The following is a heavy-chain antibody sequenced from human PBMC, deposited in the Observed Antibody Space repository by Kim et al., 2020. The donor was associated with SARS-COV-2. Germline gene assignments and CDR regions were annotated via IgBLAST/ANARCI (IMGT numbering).Heavy chain of an antibody. CDR3: ARDSYGNLSGAFDI. D-gene: IGHD4-4*01. J-gene: IGHJ3*02. Sequence: ADSVTGRFTISQDNSKSKLNLQMNSLRAEETAVYYCARDSYGNLSGAFDIWGQGTMVTVSS. V-gene: IGHV3-30*03.